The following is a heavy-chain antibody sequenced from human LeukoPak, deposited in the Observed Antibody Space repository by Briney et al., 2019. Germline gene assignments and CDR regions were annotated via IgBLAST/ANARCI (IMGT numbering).Heavy chain of an antibody. Sequence: SETLSLTCTVSGGSISSYYWSWIRQPPGKGLEWIGNIYYSGSTNYNPSLKSRVTILVDTSKNQFSLKLSSVTAADTAVYYCAREGSEGSLDYWGQGTLVIVSS. J-gene: IGHJ4*02. CDR2: IYYSGST. D-gene: IGHD3-10*01. CDR1: GGSISSYY. V-gene: IGHV4-59*01. CDR3: AREGSEGSLDY.